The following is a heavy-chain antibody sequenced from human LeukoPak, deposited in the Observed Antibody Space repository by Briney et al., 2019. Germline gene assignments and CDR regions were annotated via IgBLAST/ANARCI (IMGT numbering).Heavy chain of an antibody. V-gene: IGHV4-59*01. J-gene: IGHJ3*02. D-gene: IGHD4-17*01. Sequence: SETLSLTCTVSRGSISGYSWSWIRQPPGKGLDWIGYIYYSGSTNYNPSLKSRVTISVDTSKNQFSLKLSSVTAADTAVYYCVEGGDYGAFDIWGQGTMVTVSS. CDR3: VEGGDYGAFDI. CDR2: IYYSGST. CDR1: RGSISGYS.